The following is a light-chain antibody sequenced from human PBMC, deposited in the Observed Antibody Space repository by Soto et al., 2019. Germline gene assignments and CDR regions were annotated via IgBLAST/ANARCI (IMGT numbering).Light chain of an antibody. CDR1: SSDVGDYNY. CDR3: SSYTSSSTL. J-gene: IGLJ1*01. CDR2: DVS. Sequence: QSALTQPPSASGSPGQSVTISCTGTSSDVGDYNYVSWYQQHPGKAPKLMLYDVSNRPSGISNRFSGSKSGNTASLTISGLQAEDEADYYCSSYTSSSTLFGTGTKLTVL. V-gene: IGLV2-14*01.